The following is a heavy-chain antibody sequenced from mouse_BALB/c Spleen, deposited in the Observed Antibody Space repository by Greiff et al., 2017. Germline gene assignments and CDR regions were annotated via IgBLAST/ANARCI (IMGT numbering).Heavy chain of an antibody. CDR1: GYSFTGYF. CDR3: ARNDGYSAWFAY. V-gene: IGHV1-20*02. Sequence: VQLQQSGPELVKPGASVKISCKASGYSFTGYFMNWVMQSHGKSLEWIGRINPYNGDTFYNQKFKGKATLTVDKSSSTAHMELWSLASEDSAVYYCARNDGYSAWFAYWGQGTLVTVSA. J-gene: IGHJ3*01. D-gene: IGHD2-3*01. CDR2: INPYNGDT.